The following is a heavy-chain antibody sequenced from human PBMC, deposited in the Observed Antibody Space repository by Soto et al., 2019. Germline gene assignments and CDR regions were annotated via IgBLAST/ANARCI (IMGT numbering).Heavy chain of an antibody. D-gene: IGHD5-18*01. CDR2: IIPIFGTA. Sequence: QAQLVQSGAEVKKPGSSVKVSCKASRDTFSTSGFSWVRQAPGQGLEWMGGIIPIFGTANYAQNFQGRVTITADESTGTVYMDLSSLRSEDTAVYYCARSVYSYGPNFDWGQGTLVTVSS. J-gene: IGHJ4*02. CDR3: ARSVYSYGPNFD. V-gene: IGHV1-69*01. CDR1: RDTFSTSG.